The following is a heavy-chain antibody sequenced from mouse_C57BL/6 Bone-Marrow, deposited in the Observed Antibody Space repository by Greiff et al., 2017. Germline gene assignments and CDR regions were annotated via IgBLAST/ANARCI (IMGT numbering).Heavy chain of an antibody. V-gene: IGHV1-54*01. D-gene: IGHD4-1*01. CDR1: GYAFTNYL. CDR2: ISPGSGGT. CDR3: ARGVNWVFDY. J-gene: IGHJ2*01. Sequence: VQLQQSGAELVRPGTSVKVSCKASGYAFTNYLIQWVKQRPGQGLEWIGVISPGSGGTNYNETFKGKATLTADKASSTAYMQLSSLTSEDSAVYFCARGVNWVFDYWGQGTTLTVSS.